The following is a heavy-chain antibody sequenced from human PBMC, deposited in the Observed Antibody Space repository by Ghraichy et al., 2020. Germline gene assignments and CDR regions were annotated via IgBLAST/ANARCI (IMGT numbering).Heavy chain of an antibody. CDR2: ISGSAVST. V-gene: IGHV3-23*01. CDR1: GFNFSNYA. Sequence: GGSLRLSCAASGFNFSNYAMTWVRQAPGKGLEWVSAISGSAVSTYYADSVKGRFTISRDNSLDTVFLQMNSLRDEDTAIYYCAKGILGATAWDFWGQGTLVTVSS. CDR3: AKGILGATAWDF. D-gene: IGHD1-26*01. J-gene: IGHJ4*02.